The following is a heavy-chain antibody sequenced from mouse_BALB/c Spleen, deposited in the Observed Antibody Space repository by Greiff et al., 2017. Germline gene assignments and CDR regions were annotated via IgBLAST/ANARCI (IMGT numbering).Heavy chain of an antibody. CDR2: IWAGGST. CDR3: ARYRYDGYWYFDV. Sequence: QVQLKESGPGLVAPSQSLSITCTVSGFSLTSYGVHWVRQPPGKGLEWLGVIWAGGSTNYNSALMSRLSISKDNSKSQVFLKMNSLQTDDTAMYYCARYRYDGYWYFDVWGAGTTVTVSS. V-gene: IGHV2-9*02. D-gene: IGHD2-14*01. CDR1: GFSLTSYG. J-gene: IGHJ1*01.